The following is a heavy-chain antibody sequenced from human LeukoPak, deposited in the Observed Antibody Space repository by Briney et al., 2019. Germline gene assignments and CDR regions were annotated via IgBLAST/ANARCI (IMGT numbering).Heavy chain of an antibody. J-gene: IGHJ4*02. CDR2: ISAGGKT. D-gene: IGHD1-26*01. Sequence: GGSLRLSCAASGFTFRTYAMSWVSQAPGKGLEWVSAISAGGKTYYADSVKGRFTISRDNSKNTLYLQMNSLRAEDTALYYCAKGKQWELPFDYWGQGTLVTVSS. CDR3: AKGKQWELPFDY. V-gene: IGHV3-23*01. CDR1: GFTFRTYA.